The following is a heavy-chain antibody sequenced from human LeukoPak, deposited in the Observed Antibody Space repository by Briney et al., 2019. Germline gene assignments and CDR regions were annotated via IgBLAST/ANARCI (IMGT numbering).Heavy chain of an antibody. CDR2: IKQDGSEK. J-gene: IGHJ4*02. CDR1: GFTFSSYW. CDR3: ARVSMMVVVNEGGYFDY. V-gene: IGHV3-7*03. D-gene: IGHD3-22*01. Sequence: GGSLRLSCAASGFTFSSYWMSWVRQAPGKGLEWVANIKQDGSEKYYVDSVKGRFTISRDNAKNSLYLQMNSLRAEDTAVYYCARVSMMVVVNEGGYFDYWGQGTLVTVSS.